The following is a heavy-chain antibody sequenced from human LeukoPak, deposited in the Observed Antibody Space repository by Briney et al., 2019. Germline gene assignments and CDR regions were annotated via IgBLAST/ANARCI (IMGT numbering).Heavy chain of an antibody. Sequence: GRSLRLSCAASGFTFSSYGMHWVRQAPGKGLEWVAVIWYDGSNKYYADSVKGRFTIFRDNSKNTLYLQMNSLRAEDTAVYYCASPLYYDTRGFYYQVFDWGQGTLVTVSS. J-gene: IGHJ4*02. CDR1: GFTFSSYG. CDR2: IWYDGSNK. D-gene: IGHD3-22*01. V-gene: IGHV3-33*01. CDR3: ASPLYYDTRGFYYQVFD.